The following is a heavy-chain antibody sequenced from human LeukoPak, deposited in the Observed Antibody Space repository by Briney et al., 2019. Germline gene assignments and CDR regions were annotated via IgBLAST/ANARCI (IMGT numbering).Heavy chain of an antibody. D-gene: IGHD1-26*01. CDR3: ARERAVGATTSWFDP. J-gene: IGHJ5*02. Sequence: ASVKVSCKASGGTFSSYAISWVRQAPGQGLEWMGWINTGNGNTKCSQKFQGRVTITKDTSARTAYMELTSLTSEDTAVYYCARERAVGATTSWFDPWGQGTLVTVSS. V-gene: IGHV1-3*04. CDR2: INTGNGNT. CDR1: GGTFSSYA.